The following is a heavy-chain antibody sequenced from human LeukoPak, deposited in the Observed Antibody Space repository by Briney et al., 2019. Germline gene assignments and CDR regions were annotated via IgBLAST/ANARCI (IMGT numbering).Heavy chain of an antibody. J-gene: IGHJ4*02. CDR1: GFTFSTYT. CDR3: AKQYSYGYFEY. D-gene: IGHD5-18*01. V-gene: IGHV3-23*01. CDR2: ISGSGGST. Sequence: GGSLRLSCVASGFTFSTYTMNWVRQAPGKGLEWFSVISGSGGSTDYADSVKGRFTISRDNSKNTLYLQMNSLRAEDTAVYYCAKQYSYGYFEYWGQGTLVTVSS.